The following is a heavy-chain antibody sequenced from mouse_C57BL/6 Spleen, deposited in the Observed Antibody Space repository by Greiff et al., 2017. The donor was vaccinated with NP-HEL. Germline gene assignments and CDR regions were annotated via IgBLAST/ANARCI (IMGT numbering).Heavy chain of an antibody. J-gene: IGHJ1*03. CDR1: GFSLTSYG. V-gene: IGHV2-5*01. CDR2: IWRGGST. Sequence: VHLVESGPGLVQPSQSLSITCTVSGFSLTSYGVHWVRQSPGKGLEWLGVIWRGGSTDYNAAFMSRLSITKDNSKSQVFFKMNSLQADDTAIYYCAKRGSYWYFDVWGTGTTVTVSS. CDR3: AKRGSYWYFDV.